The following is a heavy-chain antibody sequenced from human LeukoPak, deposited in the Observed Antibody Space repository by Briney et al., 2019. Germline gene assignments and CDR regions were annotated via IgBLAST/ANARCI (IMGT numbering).Heavy chain of an antibody. CDR1: GYTLTELS. Sequence: ASVKVFCKVSGYTLTELSMHWVRQAPGKGLEWMGGFDPEDGETIYAQKFQGRVTMTEDTSTDTAYMELSSLRSEDTAVYYCATWAYYYDSSGSPAWGQGTLVTVSS. CDR2: FDPEDGET. V-gene: IGHV1-24*01. D-gene: IGHD3-22*01. CDR3: ATWAYYYDSSGSPA. J-gene: IGHJ4*02.